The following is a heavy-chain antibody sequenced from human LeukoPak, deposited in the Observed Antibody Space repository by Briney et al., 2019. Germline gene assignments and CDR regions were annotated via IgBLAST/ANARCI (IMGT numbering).Heavy chain of an antibody. D-gene: IGHD6-19*01. Sequence: SVKVSCKASGGTFSSYAISWVRQAPGQGLEWMGGIIPIFGTANYAQKFQGRVTITADKSTSTAYMELSSLRSEDTAVYYCASSRVRFFDRIAVAVGFDYWGQGTLVIVSS. V-gene: IGHV1-69*06. CDR1: GGTFSSYA. J-gene: IGHJ4*02. CDR3: ASSRVRFFDRIAVAVGFDY. CDR2: IIPIFGTA.